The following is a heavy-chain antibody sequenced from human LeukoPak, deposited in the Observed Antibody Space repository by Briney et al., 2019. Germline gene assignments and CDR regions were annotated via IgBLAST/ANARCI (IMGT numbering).Heavy chain of an antibody. D-gene: IGHD4-17*01. CDR3: AKLTTVTTGDY. Sequence: GGSLRLSCAASGFTFSSYAMSWVRQAPGKGLEWVAGISGSGGSPYYADSVKGRFTISRDNSKNTLYLQMNSLRAEDTAVYYCAKLTTVTTGDYWGQGTLVTVSS. CDR1: GFTFSSYA. J-gene: IGHJ4*02. V-gene: IGHV3-23*01. CDR2: ISGSGGSP.